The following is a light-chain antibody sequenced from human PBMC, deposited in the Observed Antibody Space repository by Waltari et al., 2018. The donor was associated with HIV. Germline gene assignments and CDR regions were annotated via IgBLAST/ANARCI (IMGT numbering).Light chain of an antibody. CDR1: QSVAGNA. CDR3: QQYGSARRT. V-gene: IGKV3-20*01. CDR2: GAS. J-gene: IGKJ4*01. Sequence: EIVLTQSPGTLSLSPGERATLSCRASQSVAGNALAWYQHKPGQAPRLLIFGASSRVTGIPDRFSGSGSGTDFSLTLSRLQPEDFAVYYCQQYGSARRTFGGGTKVESK.